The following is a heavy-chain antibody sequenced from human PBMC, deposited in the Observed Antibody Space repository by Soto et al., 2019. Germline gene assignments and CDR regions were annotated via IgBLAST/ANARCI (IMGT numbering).Heavy chain of an antibody. J-gene: IGHJ4*02. V-gene: IGHV4-30-4*01. CDR1: GGSISSGDYY. D-gene: IGHD3-10*01. Sequence: PSETLSLTCTVSGGSISSGDYYWSWIRQPPGKGLEWIGYIYHSGSTNYNPSLRSRITISVDTSKNQFPLKLSSVTAADTAVYYCARSQGGSGPPSFDYWGQGALVTVSS. CDR3: ARSQGGSGPPSFDY. CDR2: IYHSGST.